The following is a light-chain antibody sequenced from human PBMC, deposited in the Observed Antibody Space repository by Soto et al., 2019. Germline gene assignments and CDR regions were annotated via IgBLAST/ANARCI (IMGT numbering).Light chain of an antibody. V-gene: IGKV3-20*01. J-gene: IGKJ1*01. CDR1: QSVSSSY. CDR2: GAS. CDR3: QQYGSSPWT. Sequence: EIVLTHSPGTLSLSPGERATLSFRASQSVSSSYLAWYQQKPGQAPRLLIYGASSSATGIPDRFSGSGSGTDFTLTISRLEPEDFAVYYCQQYGSSPWTFGQGTKVDTK.